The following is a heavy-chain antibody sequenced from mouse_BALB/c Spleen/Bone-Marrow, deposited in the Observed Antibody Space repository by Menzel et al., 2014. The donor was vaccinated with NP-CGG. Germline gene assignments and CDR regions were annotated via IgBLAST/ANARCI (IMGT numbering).Heavy chain of an antibody. CDR2: IDPANGNT. Sequence: EVKLMESGAELVKPGASVKLSCTASGFSIKDTYMHWVKQRPEQGLEWIGRIDPANGNTKYDPKFQGKATITADTSSNTAYLQLSSLTSEDTAVYYCARYYYGFYFGYWGQGTTLIVSS. CDR1: GFSIKDTY. CDR3: ARYYYGFYFGY. V-gene: IGHV14-3*02. J-gene: IGHJ2*01. D-gene: IGHD1-1*01.